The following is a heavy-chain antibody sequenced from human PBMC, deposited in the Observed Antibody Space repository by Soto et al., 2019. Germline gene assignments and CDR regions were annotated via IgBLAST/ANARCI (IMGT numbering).Heavy chain of an antibody. CDR2: IYHVGST. Sequence: QLQLQESGPGLVRPSGTLSLTCAVSGGSVISTSWWTWVRQPPGKGLEWIGEIYHVGSTNYNPSLKSRVTISVDKSKNQFSMKLTSVAAADTAVYYCARVSVPGIYGEDVWGQGTTVSVSS. J-gene: IGHJ6*02. D-gene: IGHD2-2*01. CDR1: GGSVISTSW. CDR3: ARVSVPGIYGEDV. V-gene: IGHV4-4*02.